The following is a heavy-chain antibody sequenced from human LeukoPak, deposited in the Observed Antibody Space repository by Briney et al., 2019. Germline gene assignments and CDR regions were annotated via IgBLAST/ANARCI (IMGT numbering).Heavy chain of an antibody. CDR1: GYTFTGYY. V-gene: IGHV1-2*02. CDR3: AKTTVTTFARTGWYFDL. Sequence: ASVKVSCKASGYTFTGYYMHRVRQAPGQGLEWMGWINPNSGGTNYAQKFQGRVTMTRDTSISTAYMELSRLRSDDTAVYYCAKTTVTTFARTGWYFDLWGRGTLVTVSS. D-gene: IGHD4-17*01. J-gene: IGHJ2*01. CDR2: INPNSGGT.